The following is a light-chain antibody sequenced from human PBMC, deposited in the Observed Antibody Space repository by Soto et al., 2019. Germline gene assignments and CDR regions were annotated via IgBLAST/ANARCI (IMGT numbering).Light chain of an antibody. CDR3: QQSYSTPYT. J-gene: IGKJ2*01. CDR2: DAS. Sequence: EIVLTQSPATLSLSPGERATLSCRASQSVSSYLAWYQQKPGQAPRLLIYDASNRATGIPARFSGSGSGTDFTLTISSLEPEDFATYYCQQSYSTPYTFGQGTQLEIK. V-gene: IGKV3-11*01. CDR1: QSVSSY.